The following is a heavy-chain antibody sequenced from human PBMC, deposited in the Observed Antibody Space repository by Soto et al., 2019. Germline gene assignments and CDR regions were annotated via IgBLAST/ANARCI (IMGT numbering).Heavy chain of an antibody. Sequence: QVQLVQSGAEVKKPGASVKVSCKTSGYTFTNYYMHWVRQAPGQGLVWMGIINPSGGGTTYAQKFQGRVTMTRETSTSTVYMELSSLRSEDTAVYYCARTAAKMGWYYVDYWGQGTLVTVSS. D-gene: IGHD2-2*01. CDR1: GYTFTNYY. V-gene: IGHV1-46*01. J-gene: IGHJ4*02. CDR2: INPSGGGT. CDR3: ARTAAKMGWYYVDY.